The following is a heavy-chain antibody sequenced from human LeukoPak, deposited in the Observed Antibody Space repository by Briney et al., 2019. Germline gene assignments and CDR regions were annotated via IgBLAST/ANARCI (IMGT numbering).Heavy chain of an antibody. CDR2: IYYSGST. Sequence: SETLSLTCTVSGGSVNSGSYYWNWIRQPPGKGLEWIGYIYYSGSTNYNPSLKSRVTISVDTSKNQFSLKLSSVTAADTVVYCCARAAYSGSYHSDYWGQGTLVTVSS. D-gene: IGHD1-26*01. CDR1: GGSVNSGSYY. J-gene: IGHJ4*02. V-gene: IGHV4-61*01. CDR3: ARAAYSGSYHSDY.